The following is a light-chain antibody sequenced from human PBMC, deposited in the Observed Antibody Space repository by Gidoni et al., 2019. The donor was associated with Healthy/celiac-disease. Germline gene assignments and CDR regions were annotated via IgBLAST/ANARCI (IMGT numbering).Light chain of an antibody. J-gene: IGKJ4*01. V-gene: IGKV3-11*01. CDR2: DAS. Sequence: ETVLTQSPATLSLSPGERATLSVRASQSVSSDLAWYQQKPGQAPMLLIYDASNRATGIPARFSGSGSGTDFTLTISSLELEDFAVYYCQQRSNWPPLTFGGGTKVEIK. CDR3: QQRSNWPPLT. CDR1: QSVSSD.